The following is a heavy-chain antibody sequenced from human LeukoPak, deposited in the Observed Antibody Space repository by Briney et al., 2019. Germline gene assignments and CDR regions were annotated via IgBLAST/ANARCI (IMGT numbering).Heavy chain of an antibody. Sequence: PGRSLRLSCAASGFIFRTFAMYWVRQSPGKGLEWVAFISHDGSNKNYTDFVKGRFTISRDNSKNTLYLQMNSLRAEDTAVYYCARVRLGGHGWFDPWGQGTLVTVSS. D-gene: IGHD3-16*01. CDR1: GFIFRTFA. CDR3: ARVRLGGHGWFDP. V-gene: IGHV3-30-3*01. J-gene: IGHJ5*02. CDR2: ISHDGSNK.